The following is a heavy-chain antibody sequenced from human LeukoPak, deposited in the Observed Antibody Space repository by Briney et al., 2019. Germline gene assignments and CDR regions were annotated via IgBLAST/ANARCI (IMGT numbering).Heavy chain of an antibody. J-gene: IGHJ3*02. V-gene: IGHV3-48*01. CDR1: GFTFSSYS. D-gene: IGHD6-19*01. CDR3: ARGYSSERAAFDI. CDR2: ISSSGSTI. Sequence: GGSLRLSCEASGFTFSSYSINWVRQAPGKGLKWVSYISSSGSTIYYADSVKGRFTISRDNAKNSLYLQMNSLRAEDTAVYYCARGYSSERAAFDIWGQGTMVTVSS.